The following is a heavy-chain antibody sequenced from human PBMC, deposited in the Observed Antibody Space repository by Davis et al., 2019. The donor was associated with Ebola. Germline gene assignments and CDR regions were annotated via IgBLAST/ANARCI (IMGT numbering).Heavy chain of an antibody. D-gene: IGHD3-10*01. Sequence: GESLKISCAASGFTFSSYWMSWVRQAPGKGLEWVSYISTSGSTRYYAESVKGRFTISRDNAKNSLYLHMNSLRAEDTAVYYCTRDLYRSGDVAFDIWGQGTMVTVSS. J-gene: IGHJ3*02. CDR2: ISTSGSTR. CDR1: GFTFSSYW. CDR3: TRDLYRSGDVAFDI. V-gene: IGHV3-48*04.